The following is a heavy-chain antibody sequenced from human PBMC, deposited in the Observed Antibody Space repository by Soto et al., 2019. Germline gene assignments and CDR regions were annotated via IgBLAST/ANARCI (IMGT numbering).Heavy chain of an antibody. CDR1: GGTSSSYA. V-gene: IGHV1-69*01. CDR3: ASGGTTVNRRFDF. D-gene: IGHD4-4*01. Sequence: QVQVVQSGAEVKKPGSSVRVSCKASGGTSSSYAITWMRQAPGQGLEWMGGIIPILDTTDYAQKFKGRVTFTADESKSTVYMELSRLTSEDTAVYYCASGGTTVNRRFDFWGQGTMVTVSS. CDR2: IIPILDTT. J-gene: IGHJ4*02.